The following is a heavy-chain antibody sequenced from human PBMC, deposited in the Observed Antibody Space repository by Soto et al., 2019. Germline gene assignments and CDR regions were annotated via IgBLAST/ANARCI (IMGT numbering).Heavy chain of an antibody. J-gene: IGHJ4*02. CDR1: GYTFNGYY. Sequence: GASVKVSCKASGYTFNGYYMRWVRQAPGQGLEWMGWINPNSGGTNYAQKFQGWVTMTRDTSISTAYMELSRLRSDDTAVYYCARDARGDEAPMAYWGQGTLVTVSS. V-gene: IGHV1-2*04. D-gene: IGHD2-8*01. CDR3: ARDARGDEAPMAY. CDR2: INPNSGGT.